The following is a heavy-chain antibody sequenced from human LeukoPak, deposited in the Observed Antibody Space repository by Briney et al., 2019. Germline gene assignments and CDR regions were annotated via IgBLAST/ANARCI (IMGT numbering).Heavy chain of an antibody. D-gene: IGHD3-10*01. V-gene: IGHV4-59*01. CDR2: IYYSGST. Sequence: SQTLSLTCTVSGGSISSYYWSWIRQPPGKGLEWIGYIYYSGSTNYNPSLKSRVTISVDTSKNQFSLKLTSVTAADTAVYFCARGGYYGSGNDFRFDPWGQGTLVTVSS. CDR1: GGSISSYY. CDR3: ARGGYYGSGNDFRFDP. J-gene: IGHJ5*02.